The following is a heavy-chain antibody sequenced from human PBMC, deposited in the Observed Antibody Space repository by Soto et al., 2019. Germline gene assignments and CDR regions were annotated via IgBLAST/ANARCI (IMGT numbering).Heavy chain of an antibody. CDR2: IDSSGGYT. Sequence: PGGSLSLSCAASGFPFSIYAMSWVRQAPGKGLEWVSAIDSSGGYTYYADFVKGRFTISRDNSKNTLYLQMNSLRAEDTAVYYCAKTASGSYSEYWGQGTLVTVS. J-gene: IGHJ4*02. D-gene: IGHD3-10*01. V-gene: IGHV3-23*01. CDR3: AKTASGSYSEY. CDR1: GFPFSIYA.